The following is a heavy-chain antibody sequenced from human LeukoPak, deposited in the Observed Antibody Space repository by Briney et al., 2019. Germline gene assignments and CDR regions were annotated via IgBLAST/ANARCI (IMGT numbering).Heavy chain of an antibody. J-gene: IGHJ4*02. Sequence: GEPLKISCKGSGYSFTSYWIGWVRQMPGKGLEWMGIIYPGDSDTRYSPSFQGQVTISADKSISTAYLQWSSLKASDTAMYYCARQAYCGGDCYSGYYFDYWGQGTLVTVSS. V-gene: IGHV5-51*01. CDR3: ARQAYCGGDCYSGYYFDY. D-gene: IGHD2-21*02. CDR1: GYSFTSYW. CDR2: IYPGDSDT.